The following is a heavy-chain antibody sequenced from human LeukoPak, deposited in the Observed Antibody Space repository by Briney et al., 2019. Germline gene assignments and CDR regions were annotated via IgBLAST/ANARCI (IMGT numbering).Heavy chain of an antibody. J-gene: IGHJ6*03. CDR1: GYIFTSYN. CDR2: INSSGGST. V-gene: IGHV1-46*01. CDR3: ARVGMEMATITPPFYYYYYMDV. D-gene: IGHD5-24*01. Sequence: ASVKVSCRASGYIFTSYNMYWVRQAPGQGLEWMGIINSSGGSTNYAQKFQGRVTMTRDMSTSTVYMELSSLRSEDTAVYYCARVGMEMATITPPFYYYYYMDVWGKGTTVTVSS.